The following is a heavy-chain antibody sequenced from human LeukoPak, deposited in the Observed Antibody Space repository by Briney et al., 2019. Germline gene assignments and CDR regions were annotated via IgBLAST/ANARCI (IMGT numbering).Heavy chain of an antibody. J-gene: IGHJ6*02. CDR1: GFTFSDYY. CDR2: ISRGGSTI. D-gene: IGHD6-6*01. V-gene: IGHV3-11*01. CDR3: ARALSGSSSGYYYYGMDV. Sequence: GGSLRLSCAASGFTFSDYYMSWIRPAPGKGLEWISHISRGGSTIYYADSVKGRFTISRDNAKNSLYLQMDSLRVEDTAMYYCARALSGSSSGYYYYGMDVWGQGTTVTVSS.